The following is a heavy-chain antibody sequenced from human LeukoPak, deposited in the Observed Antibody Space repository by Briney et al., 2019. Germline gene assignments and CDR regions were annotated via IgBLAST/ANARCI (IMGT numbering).Heavy chain of an antibody. Sequence: SVKVSCKASGGTSSSYAISWVRQAPGQGLEWMGGIIPIFGTANYAQKFQGRVTITADESTSTAYMELSSLRSEDTAVYYCARVGPIIAAAGTYDYWGQGTLVTVSS. D-gene: IGHD6-13*01. CDR1: GGTSSSYA. J-gene: IGHJ4*02. CDR3: ARVGPIIAAAGTYDY. CDR2: IIPIFGTA. V-gene: IGHV1-69*13.